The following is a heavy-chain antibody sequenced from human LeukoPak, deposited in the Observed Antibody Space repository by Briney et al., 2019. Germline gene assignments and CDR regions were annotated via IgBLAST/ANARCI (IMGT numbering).Heavy chain of an antibody. CDR3: AKEEIMADDAFDI. D-gene: IGHD5-12*01. CDR2: IYYSGST. J-gene: IGHJ3*02. CDR1: GGSISSYY. Sequence: SETLSLTCTVSGGSISSYYWSWIRQPPGKGLEWIGYIYYSGSTNYNPSLKSRVTISVDTSKNQFSLKLSSVTAADTAVYYCAKEEIMADDAFDIWGQGTMVTVSS. V-gene: IGHV4-59*01.